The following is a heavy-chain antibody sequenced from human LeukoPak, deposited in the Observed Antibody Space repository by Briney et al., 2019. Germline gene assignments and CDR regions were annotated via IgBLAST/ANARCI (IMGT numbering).Heavy chain of an antibody. D-gene: IGHD5-18*01. CDR1: GFNFDRYT. V-gene: IGHV3-43*01. CDR3: AKELDTMFFDY. CDR2: AGWAGGTT. J-gene: IGHJ4*02. Sequence: GGSLRLSCATSGFNFDRYTIHWVRQAPGKGLEWVSLAGWAGGTTYYSDSVRGRFTISGDSGKNSVYLQMNSLTTDDTAFYFCAKELDTMFFDYWGQGALVTVSS.